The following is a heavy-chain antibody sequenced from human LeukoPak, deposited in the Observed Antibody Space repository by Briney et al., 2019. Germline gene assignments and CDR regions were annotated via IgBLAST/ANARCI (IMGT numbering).Heavy chain of an antibody. CDR2: MRYDGSNK. V-gene: IGHV3-30*02. J-gene: IGHJ4*02. CDR3: ANSYDYVWGCMACLGN. CDR1: GFTFSSYG. D-gene: IGHD3-16*01. Sequence: GGSLRLSCAPSGFTFSSYGMHWVRQAPAKGLEWVAFMRYDGSNKYYADSVKGQFTISRDNSKNTLYLQMNSLRAEDTAVYYCANSYDYVWGCMACLGNWGQGTLVTVSS.